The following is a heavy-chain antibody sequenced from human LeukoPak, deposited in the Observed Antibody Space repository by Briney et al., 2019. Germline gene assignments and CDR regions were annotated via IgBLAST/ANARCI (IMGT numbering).Heavy chain of an antibody. CDR3: ARAPPYSSASWGYYGMDV. Sequence: GGSLRLSCAASGFTFSSYDMHWVRQTSGKGLEWVSSIGIAGDTYYPGSVKGRFTISRENAKNSLYLQMNSLRAGDTAVYYCARAPPYSSASWGYYGMDVWGQGTTVTVSS. CDR1: GFTFSSYD. J-gene: IGHJ6*02. D-gene: IGHD6-6*01. V-gene: IGHV3-13*01. CDR2: IGIAGDT.